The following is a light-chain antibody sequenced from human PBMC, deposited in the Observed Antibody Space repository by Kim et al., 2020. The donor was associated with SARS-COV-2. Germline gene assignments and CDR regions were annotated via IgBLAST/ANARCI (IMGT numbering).Light chain of an antibody. CDR3: NSYTSRSTFV. CDR1: SSDVGSYNR. J-gene: IGLJ1*01. V-gene: IGLV2-18*02. CDR2: EVS. Sequence: QSALTQPPSVSVSPGQSVTISCTGTSSDVGSYNRVSWYQQPPGTAPKLLIYEVSNRPSGVPDRFSGSKSGNTASLTISGLQAEDEADYYCNSYTSRSTFVFGTGTKVTVL.